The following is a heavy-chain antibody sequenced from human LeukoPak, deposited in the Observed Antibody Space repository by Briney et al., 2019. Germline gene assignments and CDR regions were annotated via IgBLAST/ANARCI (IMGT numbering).Heavy chain of an antibody. D-gene: IGHD2-15*01. V-gene: IGHV1-2*02. Sequence: ASVTVSCKASGYTFTRYYIHWVRQAPGQGLEWLGWINPRTAVTSYAQRFQGRVTMTAYMSIRTVYLDLSRLRADDTAVYFCAKAVVVSDDGLDIWGRGTLVTISS. CDR2: INPRTAVT. CDR3: AKAVVVSDDGLDI. CDR1: GYTFTRYY. J-gene: IGHJ3*02.